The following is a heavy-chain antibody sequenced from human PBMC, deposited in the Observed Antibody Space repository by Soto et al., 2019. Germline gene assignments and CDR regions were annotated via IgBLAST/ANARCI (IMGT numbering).Heavy chain of an antibody. J-gene: IGHJ4*02. CDR2: IGPESGAA. V-gene: IGHV1-2*02. CDR3: GRGRSGQIVVFY. D-gene: IGHD1-26*01. Sequence: ASVKVSCKASGYTFTGHYIHWVRQAPEQGPEWMGEIGPESGAARYAQKFQGRVTMTRDTSITTVYMELKNLSPDDTAVYYCGRGRSGQIVVFYWGQGTPVTVSS. CDR1: GYTFTGHY.